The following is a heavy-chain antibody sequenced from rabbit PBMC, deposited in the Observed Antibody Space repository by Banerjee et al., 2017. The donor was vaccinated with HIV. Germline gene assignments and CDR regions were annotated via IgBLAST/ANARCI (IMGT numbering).Heavy chain of an antibody. D-gene: IGHD2-1*01. CDR2: IDPGSNPVT. CDR3: ARSDDYDWGL. J-gene: IGHJ6*01. CDR1: GFSFSGNYY. V-gene: IGHV1S40*01. Sequence: QSLEESGGDLVKPGASLTLTCTASGFSFSGNYYMYWVRQAPGKGLEWIARIDPGSNPVTYYASWAKGRFTISKTSSTTVTLQMTSLTAADTATYFCARSDDYDWGLWGPGTLVTVS.